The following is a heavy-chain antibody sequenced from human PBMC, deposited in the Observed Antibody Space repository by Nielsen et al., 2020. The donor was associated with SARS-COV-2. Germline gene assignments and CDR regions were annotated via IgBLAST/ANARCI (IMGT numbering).Heavy chain of an antibody. CDR1: GFTFDDYA. CDR3: AKDLNLRYFDWLGAFDI. D-gene: IGHD3-9*01. CDR2: ISWNSGSI. V-gene: IGHV3-9*01. J-gene: IGHJ3*02. Sequence: GGSLRLSCAASGFTFDDYAMHWVRQAPGKGLEWVSGISWNSGSIGYADSVKGRFTISRDNAKNSLYLQMNSLRAEDTALYYCAKDLNLRYFDWLGAFDIWVQGTMVTVSS.